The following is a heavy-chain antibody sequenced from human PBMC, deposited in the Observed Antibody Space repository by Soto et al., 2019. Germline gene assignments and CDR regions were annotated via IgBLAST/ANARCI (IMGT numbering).Heavy chain of an antibody. J-gene: IGHJ3*02. CDR1: GFTFSNAW. Sequence: PGGSLRLSCAASGFTFSNAWMSWVRQAPGKGLEWVGRIKSKTDGGTTDYAAPVKGRFTISRDDSKNTLYLQMNSLKTEDTAVYYCTTDRMSTVTQCSTDAFEIWGQATMVTVPS. V-gene: IGHV3-15*01. D-gene: IGHD4-17*01. CDR2: IKSKTDGGTT. CDR3: TTDRMSTVTQCSTDAFEI.